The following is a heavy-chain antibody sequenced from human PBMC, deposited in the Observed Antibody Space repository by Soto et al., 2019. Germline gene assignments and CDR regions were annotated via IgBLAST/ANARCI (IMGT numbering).Heavy chain of an antibody. CDR2: IYWDDDN. V-gene: IGHV2-5*02. D-gene: IGHD3-10*01. CDR3: VHRRGFGEFDA. Sequence: QITLKESGPTLVKPTQNLTLTCTFSGFSFSNSGVGVGWIRQPPGKALEWLALIYWDDDNRYSPSLKSRLTITKDTSKNQVVLTMTNMDPEDTATYYCVHRRGFGEFDAWGQGTLVTVSS. J-gene: IGHJ5*02. CDR1: GFSFSNSGVG.